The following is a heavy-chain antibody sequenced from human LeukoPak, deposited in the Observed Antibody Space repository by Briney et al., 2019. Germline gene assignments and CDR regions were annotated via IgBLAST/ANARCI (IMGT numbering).Heavy chain of an antibody. D-gene: IGHD2-2*01. Sequence: ASVKVSCKASGYSFTTYPMNWVRQATGQGLEWMGWMNPNSGNTGYAQKFQGRVTMTRNTSISTAYMELSSLRSEDTAVYYCARVQDTRDFDYWGQGTLVTVSS. V-gene: IGHV1-8*01. CDR3: ARVQDTRDFDY. J-gene: IGHJ4*02. CDR1: GYSFTTYP. CDR2: MNPNSGNT.